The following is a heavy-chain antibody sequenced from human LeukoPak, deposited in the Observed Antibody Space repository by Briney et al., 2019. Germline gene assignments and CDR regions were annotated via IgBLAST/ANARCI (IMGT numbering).Heavy chain of an antibody. J-gene: IGHJ4*02. V-gene: IGHV2-5*02. CDR1: GFSLSTSGVG. CDR2: IYWDDDK. D-gene: IGHD3-10*01. CDR3: AHARGTYYYGSGSYPFGN. Sequence: KESGPTLVNPTQTLTLTCTFSGFSLSTSGVGVGWIRQPPGKALEWLALIYWDDDKRYSLSLKSRLTITKDTSKNQVVLTMTNMDAVDTATYYCAHARGTYYYGSGSYPFGNWGQGTLVTVSS.